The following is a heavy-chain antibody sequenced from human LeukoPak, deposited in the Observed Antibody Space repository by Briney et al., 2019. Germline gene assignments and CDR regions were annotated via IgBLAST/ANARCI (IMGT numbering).Heavy chain of an antibody. D-gene: IGHD4-17*01. CDR1: GGSISSGSYY. CDR3: ARSLYGDYSGYYYYYYMDV. J-gene: IGHJ6*03. Sequence: PSETLSLTCTVSGGSISSGSYYWSWIRQPAGKGLEWIGRIYTSGSTNYNPSLKSRVTISVDTSKNQFSLKLSSVTAADTAVYNCARSLYGDYSGYYYYYYMDVWGKGTTVTISS. V-gene: IGHV4-61*02. CDR2: IYTSGST.